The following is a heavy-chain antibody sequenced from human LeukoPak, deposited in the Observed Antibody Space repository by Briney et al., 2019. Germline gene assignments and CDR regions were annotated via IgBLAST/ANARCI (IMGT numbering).Heavy chain of an antibody. CDR1: GFTFSSYW. CDR3: ARSYAGAFDY. CDR2: IKQDGSEK. D-gene: IGHD3-16*01. Sequence: GRSLRLSCAASGFTFSSYWMNWVRQAPGKGLEWVANIKQDGSEKNYVDSVKGRFTISRDNAKNSLYLQMNSLRAEDTAVYYCARSYAGAFDYWGQGTLVTVSS. J-gene: IGHJ4*02. V-gene: IGHV3-7*01.